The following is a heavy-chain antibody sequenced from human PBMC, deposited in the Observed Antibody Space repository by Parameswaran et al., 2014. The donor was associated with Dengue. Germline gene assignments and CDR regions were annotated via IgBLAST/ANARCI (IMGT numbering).Heavy chain of an antibody. V-gene: IGHV1-46*01. Sequence: WVRQAPGQGLEWMGIINPSGGSTSYAQKFQGRVTMTRDTSTSTVYMELSSLRSEDTAVYYCARDQTGAALNYYDSSGYPNWFDPWGQGTLVTVSS. J-gene: IGHJ5*02. CDR3: ARDQTGAALNYYDSSGYPNWFDP. CDR2: INPSGGST. D-gene: IGHD3-22*01.